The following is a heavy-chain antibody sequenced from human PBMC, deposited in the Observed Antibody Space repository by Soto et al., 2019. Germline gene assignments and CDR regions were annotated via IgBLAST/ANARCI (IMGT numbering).Heavy chain of an antibody. CDR2: SIPIFGTA. CDR3: ARALKSSGYYYGALDY. V-gene: IGHV1-69*01. D-gene: IGHD3-22*01. J-gene: IGHJ4*02. Sequence: QVQLVQSGAEVKKPGSSVKVSCKASGGTFSSYAISWVRQAPGQGLEWMGGSIPIFGTANYAQKFQGRVTITADESTSTAYMELSSLRSEDTAVYYCARALKSSGYYYGALDYWGQGTLVTVSS. CDR1: GGTFSSYA.